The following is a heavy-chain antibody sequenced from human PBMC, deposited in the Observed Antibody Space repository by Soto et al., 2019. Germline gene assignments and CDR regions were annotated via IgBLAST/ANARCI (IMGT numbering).Heavy chain of an antibody. V-gene: IGHV4-39*01. D-gene: IGHD6-19*01. CDR3: ARHGGNSIAVVAMGYYYYYYNMDV. CDR1: GGSISSGSYY. J-gene: IGHJ6*02. CDR2: IHYSGST. Sequence: QMQLQESGPGLVKPSETLSLACSVSGGSISSGSYYWDWIRQPPGKGLEWIGSIHYSGSTYYNPSLESRVTISVDTSKNQFSLKLSSVTAADTAVYYCARHGGNSIAVVAMGYYYYYYNMDVWGQGTTVIVS.